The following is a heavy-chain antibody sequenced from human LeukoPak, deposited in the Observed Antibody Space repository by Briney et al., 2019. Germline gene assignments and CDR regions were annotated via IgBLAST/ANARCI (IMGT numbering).Heavy chain of an antibody. D-gene: IGHD3-3*01. CDR2: IYPGDSDT. V-gene: IGHV5-51*01. CDR1: GCIFSNYF. Sequence: GESLKISCQCSGCIFSNYFIGWVRQVPGKGLEWMGIIYPGDSDTRYSPSFQGQVTFSADKSISTAYLQWSSLKASDTAMYYCARGLGSGYLLYYFDYWGQGTLVTGSS. J-gene: IGHJ4*02. CDR3: ARGLGSGYLLYYFDY.